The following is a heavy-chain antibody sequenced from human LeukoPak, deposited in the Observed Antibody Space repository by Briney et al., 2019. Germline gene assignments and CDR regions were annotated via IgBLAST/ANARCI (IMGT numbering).Heavy chain of an antibody. CDR3: ARIAVAGTDFDY. Sequence: ASVKVSCKASGYTFTSYYMHWVRQAPGQGLEWMGIINPSGGSTSYAQKFQGRVTMTRDTSISTAYMELSRLRSDDTAVYYCARIAVAGTDFDYWGQGTLVTVSS. J-gene: IGHJ4*02. V-gene: IGHV1-46*01. CDR2: INPSGGST. CDR1: GYTFTSYY. D-gene: IGHD6-19*01.